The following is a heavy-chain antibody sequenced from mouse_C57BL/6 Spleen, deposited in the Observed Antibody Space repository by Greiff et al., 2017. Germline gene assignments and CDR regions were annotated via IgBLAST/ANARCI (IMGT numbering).Heavy chain of an antibody. V-gene: IGHV3-6*01. CDR2: ISYDGSN. CDR3: ARDRLRSAWFAY. J-gene: IGHJ3*01. CDR1: GYSITSGYY. Sequence: EVHLVESGPGLVKPSQSLSLTCSVTGYSITSGYYWNWIRQFPGNKLEWMGYISYDGSNNYNPSLKNRISITRDTSKNQFFLKLNSVTTEDTATYYCARDRLRSAWFAYWGQGTLVTVSA. D-gene: IGHD1-1*01.